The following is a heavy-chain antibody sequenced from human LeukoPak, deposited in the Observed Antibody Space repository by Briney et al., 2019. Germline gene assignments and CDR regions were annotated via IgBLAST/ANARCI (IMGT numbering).Heavy chain of an antibody. CDR2: ISYDGSNK. CDR3: ARGRSVTRYYYYGMGV. D-gene: IGHD4-17*01. CDR1: GFTFSSYA. Sequence: GGSLRLSCAASGFTFSSYAMHWVRQAPGKGLEWVAVISYDGSNKYYADSVKGRFTISRDNSKNTLYLQMNSLRAEDTAVYYCARGRSVTRYYYYGMGVWGQGTTVTVSS. V-gene: IGHV3-30-3*01. J-gene: IGHJ6*02.